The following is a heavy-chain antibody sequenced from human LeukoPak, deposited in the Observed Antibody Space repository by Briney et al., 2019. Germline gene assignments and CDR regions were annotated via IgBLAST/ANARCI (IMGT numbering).Heavy chain of an antibody. CDR3: ARGMVREMWYYYGMDV. J-gene: IGHJ6*02. D-gene: IGHD3-10*01. CDR2: MNPNSGNT. Sequence: ASVKVSCKASGYTFTSYDINWVRQAPGQGLEWMGWMNPNSGNTGYAQKFQGRVTMTRNTSISTAYMELSSLRSEDTAVYYCARGMVREMWYYYGMDVWGQGTTVTVSS. V-gene: IGHV1-8*01. CDR1: GYTFTSYD.